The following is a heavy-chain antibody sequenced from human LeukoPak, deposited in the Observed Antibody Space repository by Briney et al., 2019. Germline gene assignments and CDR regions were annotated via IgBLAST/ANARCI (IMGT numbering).Heavy chain of an antibody. CDR3: ARDGNSHDFWSGYPEYYFDY. Sequence: PSETLSPTCTVSGGSISSYYWSWIRQPAGKGLEWIGRIYTSGSTNYNPSLKSRVTMSVDTSKNQFSLKLSSVTAADTAVYYCARDGNSHDFWSGYPEYYFDYWGQGTLVTVSS. D-gene: IGHD3-3*01. J-gene: IGHJ4*02. CDR1: GGSISSYY. CDR2: IYTSGST. V-gene: IGHV4-4*07.